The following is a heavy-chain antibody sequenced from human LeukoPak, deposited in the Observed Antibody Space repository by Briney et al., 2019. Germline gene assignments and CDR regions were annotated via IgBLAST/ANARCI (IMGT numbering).Heavy chain of an antibody. Sequence: PGGSLRLSCAASGFIFSDSYMSWVRQAPGKGLEWVATLWPAGTTVHYLDSVQGRFIISRDNAENSLYLQMNSLRVEDTAVYYCAKLLGSVTTYDYWGQGALGTVSS. CDR2: LWPAGTTV. CDR1: GFIFSDSY. J-gene: IGHJ4*02. CDR3: AKLLGSVTTYDY. V-gene: IGHV3-7*01. D-gene: IGHD4-11*01.